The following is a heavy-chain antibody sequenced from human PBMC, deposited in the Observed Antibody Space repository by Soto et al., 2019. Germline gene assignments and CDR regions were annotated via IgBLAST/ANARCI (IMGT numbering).Heavy chain of an antibody. CDR1: GGSICCSFYY. D-gene: IGHD1-20*01. CDR3: ASSQKGYNWNYFDH. V-gene: IGHV4-39*01. J-gene: IGHJ4*01. Sequence: PSETLSLTCAVPGGSICCSFYYWGWIRQSPGRGPEWIGSVFYTGFTSYNPSLESRVSVSVDTSKNQFSLKVSAVTAADTAVYYCASSQKGYNWNYFDHWGHGALVTVS. CDR2: VFYTGFT.